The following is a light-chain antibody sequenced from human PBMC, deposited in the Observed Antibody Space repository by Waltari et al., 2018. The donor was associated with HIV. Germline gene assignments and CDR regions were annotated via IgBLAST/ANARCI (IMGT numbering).Light chain of an antibody. Sequence: QSALTQPPSVSGSPGQSVTISCTGTTSDVGYYNYVSWYQQYPGKAPNLIIFDVNQRPSGVPGRFSGSKSGNTASLTISGLQTADEADYFCCAYAAGHVSYVFGNGTAVAVL. CDR3: CAYAAGHVSYV. CDR1: TSDVGYYNY. CDR2: DVN. J-gene: IGLJ1*01. V-gene: IGLV2-11*01.